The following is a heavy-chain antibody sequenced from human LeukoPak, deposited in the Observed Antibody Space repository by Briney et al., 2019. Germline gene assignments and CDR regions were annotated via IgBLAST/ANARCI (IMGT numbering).Heavy chain of an antibody. D-gene: IGHD4-17*01. Sequence: GGSLRLSCAASGFSFISYGMHWVRQAPGKGLEWVGVISDDGRSKDYADSVKGRFTISRDNSKDTLYLQMNSLRDEDTAVYYCAKRPSDYGDYVSYFDYWGQGTLVSVSS. J-gene: IGHJ4*02. CDR1: GFSFISYG. V-gene: IGHV3-30*18. CDR3: AKRPSDYGDYVSYFDY. CDR2: ISDDGRSK.